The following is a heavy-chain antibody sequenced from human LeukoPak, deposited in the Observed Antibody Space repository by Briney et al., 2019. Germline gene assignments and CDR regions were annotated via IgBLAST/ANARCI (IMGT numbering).Heavy chain of an antibody. Sequence: ASVKVSCKASGYIFTDYYMHWVRQAPGQELGWMGRINPNSGGTNYAQKFQGRVTMTRDTSISTAYTELSSLRSDDTAVYYCARVDSSGWSDWGQGTLVTVSS. J-gene: IGHJ4*02. CDR3: ARVDSSGWSD. CDR1: GYIFTDYY. CDR2: INPNSGGT. D-gene: IGHD6-19*01. V-gene: IGHV1/OR15-1*01.